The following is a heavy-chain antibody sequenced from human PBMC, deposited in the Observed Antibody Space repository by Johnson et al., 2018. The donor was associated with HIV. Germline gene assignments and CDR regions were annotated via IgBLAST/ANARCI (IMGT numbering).Heavy chain of an antibody. CDR2: ISYDGSNK. J-gene: IGHJ3*02. Sequence: QVQLVESGGGVVQPGRSLRLSCAASGFTFSSYAMHWVRQAPGKGLEWVAVISYDGSNKYYADSVKGRFTISRDNAKNSLYLQMNSLRAEDTAVYYCARSIVGAIVDAFDIWGQGTMVTVSS. V-gene: IGHV3-30-3*01. CDR1: GFTFSSYA. D-gene: IGHD1-26*01. CDR3: ARSIVGAIVDAFDI.